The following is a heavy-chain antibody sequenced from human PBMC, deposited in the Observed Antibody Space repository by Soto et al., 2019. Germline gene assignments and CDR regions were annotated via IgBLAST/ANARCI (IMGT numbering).Heavy chain of an antibody. CDR3: ARASSGDYDFWSGYLAKRTAYYYSGMDV. CDR2: IYYSGST. J-gene: IGHJ6*02. CDR1: GGSVSSGSYY. Sequence: SETLSLTCTVSGGSVSSGSYYWSWIRQPPGKGLEWIGYIYYSGSTNYNPSLKRRVTISVDTSKNQFSLKLSSVTAADTAVYYCARASSGDYDFWSGYLAKRTAYYYSGMDVWGQGTMVTVSS. D-gene: IGHD3-3*01. V-gene: IGHV4-61*01.